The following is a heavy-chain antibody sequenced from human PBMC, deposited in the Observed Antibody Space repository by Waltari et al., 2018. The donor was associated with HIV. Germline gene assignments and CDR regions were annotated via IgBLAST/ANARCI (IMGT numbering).Heavy chain of an antibody. D-gene: IGHD3-22*01. CDR2: INLNSGDT. Sequence: QVQLVQSGAEVKKPGASVKVSCTDSGYTFTAYYMHWVRQAPGQGLEWMGRINLNSGDTNYGQKFQGRVTMTRDTSISTAYMELSRLRSDDTAVYYCARDSYYYDSSGFFPDFWGQGTLVTVSS. J-gene: IGHJ4*02. V-gene: IGHV1-2*06. CDR1: GYTFTAYY. CDR3: ARDSYYYDSSGFFPDF.